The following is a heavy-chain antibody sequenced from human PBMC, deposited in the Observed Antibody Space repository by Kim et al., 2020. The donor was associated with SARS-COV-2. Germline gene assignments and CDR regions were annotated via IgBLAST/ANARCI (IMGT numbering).Heavy chain of an antibody. D-gene: IGHD6-19*01. V-gene: IGHV3-11*04. CDR3: ARSPAGTHWFDP. Sequence: YYADAVKGRFTISRDNAKNSLYLQMNSLRAEDTAVYYCARSPAGTHWFDPWGQGTLVTVSS. J-gene: IGHJ5*02.